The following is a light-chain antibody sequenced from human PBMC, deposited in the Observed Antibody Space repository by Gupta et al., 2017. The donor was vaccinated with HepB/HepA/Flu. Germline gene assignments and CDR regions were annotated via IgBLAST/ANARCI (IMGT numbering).Light chain of an antibody. V-gene: IGKV1-5*03. CDR2: KES. J-gene: IGKJ1*01. CDR3: QQYNSYSRT. CDR1: QSISSW. Sequence: IQITHCPSSLSAAGGDRVTITCRASQSISSWLAWYQQKPGKAPKLLIYKESSLKSGVPSRFSGSGSGTEFTLTISSLQPDDLATYYWQQYNSYSRTFGQGTKVEIK.